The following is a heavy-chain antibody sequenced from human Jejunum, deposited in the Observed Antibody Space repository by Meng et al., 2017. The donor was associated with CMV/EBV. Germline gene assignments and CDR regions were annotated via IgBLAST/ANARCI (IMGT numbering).Heavy chain of an antibody. Sequence: EAGPVLVNPSQPLSLTCSVSGGSRGSGDYYWSWIRQPPGKGLEWIGYIHDTGSTYYNPSLKSRVDISLGTSRNHFSLTLSSVTAEDTAVYFCARGSIFVSFDSWGQGTLVTVSS. CDR3: ARGSIFVSFDS. V-gene: IGHV4-30-4*08. D-gene: IGHD3-3*01. CDR1: GGSRGSGDYY. CDR2: IHDTGST. J-gene: IGHJ4*02.